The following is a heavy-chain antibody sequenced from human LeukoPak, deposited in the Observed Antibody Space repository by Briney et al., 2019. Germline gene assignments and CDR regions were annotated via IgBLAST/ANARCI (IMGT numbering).Heavy chain of an antibody. Sequence: PGGSLRLSCAASGFTFSSYAMSWVRQAPGKGLECVSSIDGSIGSTYYADSVKGRFTISRDNSKNTLYLQMNSLRAEDTAVYYCARDPEYYDFWSGYYRRDYFDYWGQGTLVTVSS. CDR1: GFTFSSYA. J-gene: IGHJ4*02. CDR3: ARDPEYYDFWSGYYRRDYFDY. V-gene: IGHV3-23*01. D-gene: IGHD3-3*01. CDR2: IDGSIGST.